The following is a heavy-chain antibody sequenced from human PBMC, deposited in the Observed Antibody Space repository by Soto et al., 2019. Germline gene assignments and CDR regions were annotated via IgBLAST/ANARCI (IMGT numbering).Heavy chain of an antibody. CDR3: AKDLRYSSSWYGNYYYYGMDV. Sequence: HLGGSLRLSCAASGFTFSSYGMHWVRQAPGKGLEWVAVISYDGSNKYYADSVKGRFTISRDNSKNTLYLQMNSLRAEDTAVYYCAKDLRYSSSWYGNYYYYGMDVWGQGTTVTVSS. V-gene: IGHV3-30*18. D-gene: IGHD6-13*01. CDR2: ISYDGSNK. CDR1: GFTFSSYG. J-gene: IGHJ6*02.